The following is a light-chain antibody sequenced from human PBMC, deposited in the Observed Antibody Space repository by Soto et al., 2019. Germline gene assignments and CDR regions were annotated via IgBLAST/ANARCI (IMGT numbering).Light chain of an antibody. CDR3: QQYNKWPPQYT. CDR1: QTINSD. V-gene: IGKV3-15*01. CDR2: GAS. J-gene: IGKJ2*01. Sequence: EIVMTQSPVILSVSPGERATLSCRASQTINSDLAWYQQKPGQAPRILIYGASTRATDIPARISGSGSGTDFTLTISSLQSEDFAVYYCQQYNKWPPQYTFGQGTKLEIK.